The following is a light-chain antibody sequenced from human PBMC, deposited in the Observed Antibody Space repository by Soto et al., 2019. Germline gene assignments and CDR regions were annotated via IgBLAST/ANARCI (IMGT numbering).Light chain of an antibody. Sequence: QSALTQPASVSGSPGQSITISCTGTTSDVGNYNYVSWYQHHPGKAPKLMIYEVTNRPSGVSDRFSGSKSGNMASLTISGLLAEDEADYYCKSYTSRSTYVFGTGTKVTVL. CDR1: TSDVGNYNY. V-gene: IGLV2-14*01. CDR2: EVT. J-gene: IGLJ1*01. CDR3: KSYTSRSTYV.